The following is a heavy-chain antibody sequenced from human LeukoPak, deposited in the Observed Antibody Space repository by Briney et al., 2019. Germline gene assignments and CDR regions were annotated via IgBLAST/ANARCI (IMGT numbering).Heavy chain of an antibody. D-gene: IGHD6-6*01. CDR1: GFTFSSYG. J-gene: IGHJ6*03. Sequence: PGGSLRLSCAASGFTFSSYGMHWVRQAPGKGLEWVAVIWYDGSNKYYADSVKGRFTISRDNSKNTLYLQMNSLRAEDTAVYYCARSYSSSFYYYYYYMDVWGKGTTVTVSS. CDR2: IWYDGSNK. CDR3: ARSYSSSFYYYYYYMDV. V-gene: IGHV3-33*01.